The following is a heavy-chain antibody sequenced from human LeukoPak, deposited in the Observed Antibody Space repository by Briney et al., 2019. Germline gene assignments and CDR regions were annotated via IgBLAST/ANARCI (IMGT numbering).Heavy chain of an antibody. D-gene: IGHD5-12*01. CDR2: IYYSGST. Sequence: PSETLSLTCTVSGGSISSGGYYWSWIRQHPGKGLEWIGYIYYSGSTYYNPSLKSRVTISVDTSKNQFSLKLSSVTAADTAVYYCARYSGYDWQFDYWGQGTLVTVSS. CDR3: ARYSGYDWQFDY. J-gene: IGHJ4*02. V-gene: IGHV4-31*03. CDR1: GGSISSGGYY.